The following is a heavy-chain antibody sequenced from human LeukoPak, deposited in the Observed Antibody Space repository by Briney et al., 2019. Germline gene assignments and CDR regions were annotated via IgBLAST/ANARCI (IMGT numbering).Heavy chain of an antibody. CDR2: MNPNSGNT. V-gene: IGHV1-8*01. CDR3: ARPMTYYDYIWGSPTHDAFDI. Sequence: GASVKVSCKASGYTFTSYDINWVRQATGQGLEWMGWMNPNSGNTGYAQKFQGRVTMTRNTPISTAYMELSSLRSEDTAVYYCARPMTYYDYIWGSPTHDAFDIWGQGTMVTVSS. CDR1: GYTFTSYD. J-gene: IGHJ3*02. D-gene: IGHD3-16*01.